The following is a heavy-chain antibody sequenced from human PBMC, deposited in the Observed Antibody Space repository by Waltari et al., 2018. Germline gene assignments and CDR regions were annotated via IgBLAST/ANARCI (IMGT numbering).Heavy chain of an antibody. J-gene: IGHJ4*02. Sequence: EVQLVESGGGLVQPGGSLRLSCAASGFTFSSYSMNWVRQAPGKGLELVSYISSSSSTIYYADSVKGRVTISRDNAKNSLYLQMNSLRAKDTAVYYCARVSAKNVDYWGQGTLVTVSS. CDR3: ARVSAKNVDY. CDR2: ISSSSSTI. CDR1: GFTFSSYS. V-gene: IGHV3-48*01.